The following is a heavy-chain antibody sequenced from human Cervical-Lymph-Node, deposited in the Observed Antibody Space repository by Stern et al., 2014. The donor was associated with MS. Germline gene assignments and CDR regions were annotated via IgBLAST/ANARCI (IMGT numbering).Heavy chain of an antibody. J-gene: IGHJ6*02. CDR3: AQSLAYYGMDV. Sequence: VQLVQSGAEVKKPGASVKVSCKAYGYTFPTYGLYWVRQAPGQGLEWMGWIKDYNGDTNSAQKFQGRVTMTKDTSTNTAYMELRSLTSDDTAVYYCAQSLAYYGMDVWGQGTTVTVSS. CDR1: GYTFPTYG. V-gene: IGHV1-18*04. D-gene: IGHD2-21*01. CDR2: IKDYNGDT.